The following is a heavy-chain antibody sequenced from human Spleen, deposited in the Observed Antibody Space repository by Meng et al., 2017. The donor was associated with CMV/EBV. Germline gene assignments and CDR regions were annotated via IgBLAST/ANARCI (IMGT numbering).Heavy chain of an antibody. D-gene: IGHD1-1*01. Sequence: GGSLRLSCAASGFTFTGYAMHWVRQAPGKGLEWVAVISYDGSNKHYADSVKGRFTISRDNSKNTLHLQMNSLRPEDTAVYYCAREGTGTTGEYYLDYWGQGTLVTVSS. CDR1: GFTFTGYA. V-gene: IGHV3-30*04. CDR2: ISYDGSNK. CDR3: AREGTGTTGEYYLDY. J-gene: IGHJ4*02.